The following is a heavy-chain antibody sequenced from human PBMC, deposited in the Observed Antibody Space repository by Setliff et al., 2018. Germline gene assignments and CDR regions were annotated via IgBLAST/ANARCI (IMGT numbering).Heavy chain of an antibody. CDR1: GFTFTNYW. V-gene: IGHV3-7*01. D-gene: IGHD6-25*01. CDR3: ARSPANGGHDAFDV. Sequence: PGGSLRLSCAASGFTFTNYWINWVRQAPGKGLEWVANIKQDESEKHYVGSVKGRFTISRDNARNSVYLQMNSLRAEDAAVYFCARSPANGGHDAFDVWGQGTMVTVSS. J-gene: IGHJ3*01. CDR2: IKQDESEK.